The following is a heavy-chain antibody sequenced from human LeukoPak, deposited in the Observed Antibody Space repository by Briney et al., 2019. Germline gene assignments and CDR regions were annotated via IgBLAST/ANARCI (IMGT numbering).Heavy chain of an antibody. D-gene: IGHD5-12*01. CDR3: AKEVGYGGYLNPHFDF. CDR2: IGGSGGST. CDR1: GFTFSSYA. V-gene: IGHV3-23*01. J-gene: IGHJ4*02. Sequence: GGSLRLSCAASGFTFSSYAMSWVRQAPGKGLEGGSAIGGSGGSTYYADSVKGRFTISRDNSKNTLYLQMNSLRAEDTAVYYCAKEVGYGGYLNPHFDFWGQGTLVTVSS.